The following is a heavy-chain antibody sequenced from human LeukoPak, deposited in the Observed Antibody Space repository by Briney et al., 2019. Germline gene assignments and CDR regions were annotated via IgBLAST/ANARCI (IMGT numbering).Heavy chain of an antibody. V-gene: IGHV3-30-3*01. D-gene: IGHD4-4*01. CDR1: GFTFSSYA. CDR2: ISYDGSNK. Sequence: GRSLRLSCAASGFTFSSYAMHWVRQAPGKGLEWVAFISYDGSNKYYADSVKGRFTISRDNSKNTLYLQMNSLRAEDTAVYYCARSRGNSGIYYYYGMDVWGQGTTVTVSS. CDR3: ARSRGNSGIYYYYGMDV. J-gene: IGHJ6*02.